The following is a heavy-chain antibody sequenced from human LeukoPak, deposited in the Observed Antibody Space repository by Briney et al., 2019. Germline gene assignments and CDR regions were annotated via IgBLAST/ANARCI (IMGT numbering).Heavy chain of an antibody. CDR1: GGSISSGGYY. J-gene: IGHJ6*02. V-gene: IGHV4-31*03. Sequence: PSETLSLTCTVSGGSISSGGYYWSWIRQHPGKGLEWIGYIYYSGSTYYNPSLKSRVTISVDTSKNQFSLKLSSVTAADTAVYYCARHTLWAVADSYGMDVWGQGTTVTVSS. CDR3: ARHTLWAVADSYGMDV. CDR2: IYYSGST. D-gene: IGHD6-19*01.